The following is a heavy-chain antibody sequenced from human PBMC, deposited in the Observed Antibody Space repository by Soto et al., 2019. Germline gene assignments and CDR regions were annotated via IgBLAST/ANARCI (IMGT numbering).Heavy chain of an antibody. CDR1: GYTFTSYY. D-gene: IGHD7-27*01. V-gene: IGHV1-46*01. CDR2: VNPIGGST. J-gene: IGHJ4*02. CDR3: AIASGDGMFY. Sequence: QVQLVQSGAEVKKPGASVKVSCKASGYTFTSYYIHWERQAPGQGLEWMGIVNPIGGSTYYAQKFQGRVTMTSDTSTSTAYMELSCLRFEDTAVYYCAIASGDGMFYWGQGTLVTVSS.